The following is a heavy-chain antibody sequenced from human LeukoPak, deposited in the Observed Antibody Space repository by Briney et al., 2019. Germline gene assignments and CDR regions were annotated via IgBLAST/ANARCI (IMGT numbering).Heavy chain of an antibody. CDR2: IWYDGSNK. D-gene: IGHD3-9*01. V-gene: IGHV3-33*01. J-gene: IGHJ2*01. CDR3: AREVLDYDILTAYYKDWYFDL. Sequence: GGSLRLSCAASGFTFSSYGMHWVRQAPGKGLEWVAVIWYDGSNKYYPDSVKGRFTISRDNSKNTLYLQMNSLRAEDTAVYYRAREVLDYDILTAYYKDWYFDLWGRGTLVTVSS. CDR1: GFTFSSYG.